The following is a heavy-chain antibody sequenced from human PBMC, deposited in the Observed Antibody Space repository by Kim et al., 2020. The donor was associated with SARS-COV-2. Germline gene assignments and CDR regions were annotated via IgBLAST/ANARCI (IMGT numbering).Heavy chain of an antibody. CDR2: IYYSGST. CDR3: ARAPSRGVVVTFDP. CDR1: GGSISSGGYY. J-gene: IGHJ5*02. D-gene: IGHD3-22*01. Sequence: SETLSLTCTVSGGSISSGGYYWSWIRQHPGKGLEWIGYIYYSGSTYYNPSLKSRVTISVDTSKNQFSLKLSSVTAADTAVYYCARAPSRGVVVTFDPWGQGTLVTVSS. V-gene: IGHV4-31*03.